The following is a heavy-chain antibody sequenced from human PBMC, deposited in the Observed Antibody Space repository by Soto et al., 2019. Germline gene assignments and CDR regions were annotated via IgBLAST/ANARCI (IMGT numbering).Heavy chain of an antibody. CDR2: ISSSSSTI. Sequence: EVQLVESGGGLVQPGGSLRLSCAASGFTFSSYSMNWVRQAPGKGLEGVSYISSSSSTIYYADSVKGRFTISRDNAKNSLYLQMNSLRDEDTAVYYCARSSRSGYYYDSSGYYVAFDIWGQGTMVTVSS. D-gene: IGHD3-22*01. V-gene: IGHV3-48*02. CDR3: ARSSRSGYYYDSSGYYVAFDI. J-gene: IGHJ3*02. CDR1: GFTFSSYS.